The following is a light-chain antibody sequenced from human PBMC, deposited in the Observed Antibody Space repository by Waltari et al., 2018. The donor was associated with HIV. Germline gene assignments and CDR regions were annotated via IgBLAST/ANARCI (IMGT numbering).Light chain of an antibody. Sequence: QSVLTQPPSVSAVPGQKVTISCSGSSSNIGNNYVSWYQQLPGTAPKLLIYDNNNRPSGIPDRFAGSKSGTSATLGITGLQTGDEADYYCGSWDSSLSAVVFGGGTKLTVL. CDR1: SSNIGNNY. CDR2: DNN. J-gene: IGLJ2*01. CDR3: GSWDSSLSAVV. V-gene: IGLV1-51*01.